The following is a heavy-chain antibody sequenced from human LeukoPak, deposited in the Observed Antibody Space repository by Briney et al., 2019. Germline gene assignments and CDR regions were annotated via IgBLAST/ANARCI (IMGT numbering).Heavy chain of an antibody. J-gene: IGHJ6*03. CDR2: ISGSGGST. CDR1: GFTFSSYA. V-gene: IGHV3-23*01. Sequence: PGGSLRLSCAASGFTFSSYAMSWVRQAPGKGLEWVSAISGSGGSTYYADSVKGRFTISRDNSKNTLYLQLSSLRAEDTAVYYCATAPAYYYYMDVWGKGTTVTVSS. CDR3: ATAPAYYYYMDV.